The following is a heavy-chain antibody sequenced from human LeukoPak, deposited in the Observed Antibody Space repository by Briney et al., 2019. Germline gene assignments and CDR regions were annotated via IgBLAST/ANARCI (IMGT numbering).Heavy chain of an antibody. D-gene: IGHD3-22*01. CDR2: ISWNSGSI. CDR1: GFTFDDYA. J-gene: IGHJ4*02. V-gene: IGHV3-9*01. CDR3: VGTGGDSSGYFDY. Sequence: SLRLSCAASGFTFDDYAMHWVRPAPGKGLEWVSGISWNSGSIGYADSVKGRFTISRDNAKNSLYLQMNSLRAEDTALYYCVGTGGDSSGYFDYWGQGTLVTVSS.